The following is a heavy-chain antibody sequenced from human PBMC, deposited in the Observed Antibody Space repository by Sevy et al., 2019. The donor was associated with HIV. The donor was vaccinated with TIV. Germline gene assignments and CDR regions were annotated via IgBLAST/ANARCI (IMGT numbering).Heavy chain of an antibody. CDR2: INYNGHI. CDR1: GGSITSLY. Sequence: SETLSLTCTVSGGSITSLYWNWIRQPPGKGLEWIANINYNGHINYNPSLKSRGTLSLDTYKNQFSLRLRSVTAADTAMYYCAGENAWGRGYSWGQGTLVTVSS. J-gene: IGHJ4*02. V-gene: IGHV4-59*08. D-gene: IGHD1-26*01. CDR3: AGENAWGRGYS.